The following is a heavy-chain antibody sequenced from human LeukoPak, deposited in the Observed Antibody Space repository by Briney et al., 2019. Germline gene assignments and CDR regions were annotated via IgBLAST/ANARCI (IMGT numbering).Heavy chain of an antibody. D-gene: IGHD6-13*01. J-gene: IGHJ5*02. Sequence: RFQGRVTITRDTSASTAYMELSSLRSEDTAVYYCARGTSSWLNRWGQGTLVTVSS. V-gene: IGHV1-3*01. CDR3: ARGTSSWLNR.